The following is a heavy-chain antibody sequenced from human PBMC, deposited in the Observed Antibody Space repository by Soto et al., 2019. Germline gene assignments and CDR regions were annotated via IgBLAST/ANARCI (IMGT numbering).Heavy chain of an antibody. CDR2: IIPILGIA. V-gene: IGHV1-69*08. CDR3: ARDTKRDAFDI. J-gene: IGHJ3*02. Sequence: QVQLVQSGAEVKKPGSSVKVSCKASGGTFSSYTISWVRQAPGQGLEWMGRIIPILGIANYAQKFQGRVTITADKSTSTAYMELSSLRSEDTAVYYCARDTKRDAFDIWGQGTMVTVSS. CDR1: GGTFSSYT. D-gene: IGHD1-1*01.